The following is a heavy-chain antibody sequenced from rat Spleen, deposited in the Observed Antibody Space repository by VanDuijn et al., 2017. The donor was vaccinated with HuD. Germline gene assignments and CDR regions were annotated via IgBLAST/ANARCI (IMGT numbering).Heavy chain of an antibody. CDR1: GFTFNNYW. CDR3: SNNWELYY. D-gene: IGHD5-1*01. Sequence: EVQLVESGGGLVQPGRSLKLSCIASGFTFNNYWMSWIRQAPKKGLEWVASISYEGSSTYYGDSVMGRFTFSRDNAKSTLYLQMNSLRSEDTATYYCSNNWELYYWGQGVMVTVSS. CDR2: ISYEGSST. J-gene: IGHJ2*01. V-gene: IGHV5-22*01.